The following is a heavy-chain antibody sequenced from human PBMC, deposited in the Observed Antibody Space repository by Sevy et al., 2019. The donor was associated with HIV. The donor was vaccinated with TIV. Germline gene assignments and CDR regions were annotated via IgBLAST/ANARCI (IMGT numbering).Heavy chain of an antibody. CDR1: GFTFSDYY. Sequence: GGSLRLSCSASGFTFSDYYMSWIRQAPGKGLEWISYISFSSNYTMYADSVTGRFTISRDNAKNSLYLQMNSLRAEDTAVYYCARGLVGANLGTDYWGQGSLVTVSS. CDR3: ARGLVGANLGTDY. CDR2: ISFSSNYT. D-gene: IGHD1-26*01. V-gene: IGHV3-11*06. J-gene: IGHJ4*02.